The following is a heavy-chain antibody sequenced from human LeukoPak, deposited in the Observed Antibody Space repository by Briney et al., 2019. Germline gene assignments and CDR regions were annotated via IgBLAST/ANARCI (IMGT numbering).Heavy chain of an antibody. CDR1: GYTLTELS. CDR2: FDPEDGET. V-gene: IGHV1-24*01. Sequence: ASVKVSCKVSGYTLTELSMHWVRQAPGKGLEWMEGFDPEDGETIYAQKFQGRVTMTEDTSTDTAYMELSSLRSEDTAVYYCATGPSGKSHSRDAFDIWGQGTMVTVSS. J-gene: IGHJ3*02. CDR3: ATGPSGKSHSRDAFDI. D-gene: IGHD1-26*01.